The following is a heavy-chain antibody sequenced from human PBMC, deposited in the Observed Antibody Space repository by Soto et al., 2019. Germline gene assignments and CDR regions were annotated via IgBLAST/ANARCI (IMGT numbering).Heavy chain of an antibody. J-gene: IGHJ5*02. Sequence: SVKVSCKASGGTFSSYAISWVRQAPGQGLEWMGGIIPIFGTANYAQKFQGRVTITADESTSTAYMELSSLRSEDTAVYYCATNIVVVVAASTNWFDPWGQGTLVTVSS. CDR3: ATNIVVVVAASTNWFDP. V-gene: IGHV1-69*13. D-gene: IGHD2-15*01. CDR1: GGTFSSYA. CDR2: IIPIFGTA.